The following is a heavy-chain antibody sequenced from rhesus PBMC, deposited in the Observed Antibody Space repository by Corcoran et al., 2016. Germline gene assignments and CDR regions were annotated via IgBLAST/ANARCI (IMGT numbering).Heavy chain of an antibody. CDR1: GASISSNW. V-gene: IGHV4-80*01. CDR2: IHGNRGST. CDR3: ASGGRLSLYGLDS. Sequence: QVQLQESGPGLVKPSETLSLTCTVSGASISSNWWNWIRQPPGKGREWNGEIHGNRGSTTSSPSLKHRITVSEAASKNQCALRLWSVTAAATAVYYCASGGRLSLYGLDSWGQGVVVTVSS. J-gene: IGHJ6*01. D-gene: IGHD3-34*01.